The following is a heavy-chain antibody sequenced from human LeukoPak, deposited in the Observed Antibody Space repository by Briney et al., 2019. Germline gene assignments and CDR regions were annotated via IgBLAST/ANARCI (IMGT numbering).Heavy chain of an antibody. CDR2: IYHSGST. J-gene: IGHJ3*02. D-gene: IGHD3-22*01. V-gene: IGHV4-4*02. CDR1: GGSLSSSNW. Sequence: SETLSLTCAVSGGSLSSSNWWSWVLQPPGKGLEWIVEIYHSGSTNYNPSLKSRVTISVDKSKNQFSLKLSSVTAADTAVYYCARVPAIVVVTTGAFDIWGQGTMVTVSS. CDR3: ARVPAIVVVTTGAFDI.